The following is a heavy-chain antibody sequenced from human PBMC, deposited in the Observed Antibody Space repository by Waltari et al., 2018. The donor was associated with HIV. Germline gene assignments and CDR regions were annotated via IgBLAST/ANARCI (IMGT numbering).Heavy chain of an antibody. CDR3: ARGRGPHGYNSSVGFDFDY. CDR1: GYTFTSYG. V-gene: IGHV1-18*01. Sequence: QVQLVQSGAEVKKPGASVKVSCKASGYTFTSYGISWVRQAPGQGLEWTGWSSAYNGNTNYAQKLQGRVTMTTDTSTSTAYMELRSLRSDDTAVYYCARGRGPHGYNSSVGFDFDYWGQGTLVTVSS. CDR2: SSAYNGNT. J-gene: IGHJ4*02. D-gene: IGHD5-12*01.